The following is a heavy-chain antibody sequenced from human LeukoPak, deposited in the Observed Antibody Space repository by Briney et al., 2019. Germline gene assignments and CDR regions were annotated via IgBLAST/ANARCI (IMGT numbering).Heavy chain of an antibody. D-gene: IGHD3-10*01. CDR3: ARGGSALIRRDRWSDP. V-gene: IGHV3-33*01. J-gene: IGHJ5*02. CDR1: GFSFRNYG. CDR2: IWYDGSNK. Sequence: PGGSLRLSCAASGFSFRNYGMHWVRQAPGKGLEWVALIWYDGSNKYYADSVKGRFTTSRDNSKNTLFLQMNSLTTEDTAVYYCARGGSALIRRDRWSDPWGQGTLVTVSS.